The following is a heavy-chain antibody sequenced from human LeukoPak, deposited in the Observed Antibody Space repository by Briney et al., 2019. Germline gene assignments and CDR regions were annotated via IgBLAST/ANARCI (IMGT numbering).Heavy chain of an antibody. CDR1: GFNFDEYA. CDR3: ARPAAGTPGTAY. Sequence: PGGSLRLSCVASGFNFDEYAMNWVRQAPGKGLEWISCIYRDSSVIHYADSVRGRFTVSRDNGRNSVYLQMNSLRAEDTAVYYCARPAAGTPGTAYWGQGTLVTVSS. D-gene: IGHD6-13*01. CDR2: IYRDSSVI. J-gene: IGHJ4*02. V-gene: IGHV3-48*01.